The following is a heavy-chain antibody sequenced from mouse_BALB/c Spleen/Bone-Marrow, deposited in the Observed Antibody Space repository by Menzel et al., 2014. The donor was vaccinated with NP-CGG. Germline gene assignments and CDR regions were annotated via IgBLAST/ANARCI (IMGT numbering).Heavy chain of an antibody. D-gene: IGHD1-1*01. CDR2: IYPGDGDT. Sequence: QVQLKQSGPELVKPGASVKISCKASGYAFSSSWMNWVKQRPGQGLEWIGRIYPGDGDTNYNGKFKGKATLTADKSSSTAYMQLSSLTSVDSAVCFCARDYGSSYGGVDYWGQGTTLTVSS. J-gene: IGHJ2*01. V-gene: IGHV1-82*01. CDR1: GYAFSSSW. CDR3: ARDYGSSYGGVDY.